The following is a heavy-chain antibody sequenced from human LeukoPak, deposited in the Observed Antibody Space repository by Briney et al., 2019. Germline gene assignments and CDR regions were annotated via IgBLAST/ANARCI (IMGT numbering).Heavy chain of an antibody. D-gene: IGHD2-15*01. J-gene: IGHJ4*02. CDR2: ISNDGSDT. Sequence: PAGSLRLSCTASGFTFSNYWMHWVRQAPGKGLVWVSRISNDGSDTTYADSVKGRFTISRDNAKNTVFLQMNSLRAEDTAVYYCARDIATTPVYWGQGTLVTVSS. CDR1: GFTFSNYW. CDR3: ARDIATTPVY. V-gene: IGHV3-74*01.